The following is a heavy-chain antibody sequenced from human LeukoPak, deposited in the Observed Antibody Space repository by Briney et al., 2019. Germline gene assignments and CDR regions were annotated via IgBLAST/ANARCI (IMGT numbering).Heavy chain of an antibody. CDR1: GGSISSYY. CDR3: ARLGYSYGDLDY. D-gene: IGHD5-18*01. Sequence: PSGTLSLTCTVSGGSISSYYWSWIRQPAGKGLEWIGRIYTSGSTNYNTSLKSRVTMSVDTSKNQFSLKLSSVTAADTAVYYCARLGYSYGDLDYWGQGTLVTVSS. V-gene: IGHV4-4*07. CDR2: IYTSGST. J-gene: IGHJ4*02.